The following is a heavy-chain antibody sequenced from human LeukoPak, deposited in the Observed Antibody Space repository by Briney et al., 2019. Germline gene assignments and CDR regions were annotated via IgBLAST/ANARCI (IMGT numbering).Heavy chain of an antibody. J-gene: IGHJ3*02. CDR3: TRSVYI. D-gene: IGHD5/OR15-5a*01. CDR2: IYASGTT. Sequence: TSQTLSLTCTVSGGSISSDSYYWSWIRQPAGKGLEWIGRIYASGTTDYNPSLKSRVTISVDTSKNQFSLKLSSVAAADTAVYYCTRSVYIWGQGTMVTVSS. V-gene: IGHV4-61*02. CDR1: GGSISSDSYY.